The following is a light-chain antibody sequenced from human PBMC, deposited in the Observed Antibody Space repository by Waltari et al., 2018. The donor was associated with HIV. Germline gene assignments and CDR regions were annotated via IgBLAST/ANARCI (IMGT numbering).Light chain of an antibody. V-gene: IGLV4-69*02. CDR1: SGHNNYV. CDR3: QTWRTGLQV. Sequence: QVVLTQPPSASASLGASVRLTCTLSSGHNNYVIAWHQQQPEKGPRFLMKLNSGGRRSKGDGVPDRFAGSSSGAERYLIISSLQSEDAADYFCQTWRTGLQVFGGGTRLTVL. J-gene: IGLJ3*02. CDR2: LNSGGRR.